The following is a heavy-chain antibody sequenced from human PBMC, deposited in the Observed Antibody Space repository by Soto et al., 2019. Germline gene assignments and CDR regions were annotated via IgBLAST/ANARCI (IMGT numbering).Heavy chain of an antibody. D-gene: IGHD3-10*01. J-gene: IGHJ4*02. CDR1: GGSISRGVYS. V-gene: IGHV4-30-2*01. Sequence: SETLSLTCAVSGGSISRGVYSWSWIRQPPGKGLEWIGYIYHSGSTYYNPSLKSRVTMSVDRSKNQFSLRLSSVTAADTAVYYCARDGSGSYYNIEYWGQGTLVTVSS. CDR3: ARDGSGSYYNIEY. CDR2: IYHSGST.